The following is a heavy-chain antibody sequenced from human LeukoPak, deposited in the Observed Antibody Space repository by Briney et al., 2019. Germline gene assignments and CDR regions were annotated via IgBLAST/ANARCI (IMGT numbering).Heavy chain of an antibody. V-gene: IGHV3-30*18. CDR2: ISHDGSKE. Sequence: GGSLRLSCAASGFMFSSYGMHWGRQAPGKGLEWVAVISHDGSKEYYADSVKGRFTISRDNSKNSLYLQMNSLRAEDTAVYYCAKMRGSGTYYPGYYGMNVWGQGTTVTVSS. CDR3: AKMRGSGTYYPGYYGMNV. D-gene: IGHD1-26*01. CDR1: GFMFSSYG. J-gene: IGHJ6*02.